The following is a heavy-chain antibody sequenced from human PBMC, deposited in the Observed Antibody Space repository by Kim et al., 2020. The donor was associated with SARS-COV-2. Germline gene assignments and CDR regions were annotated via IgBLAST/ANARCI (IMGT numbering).Heavy chain of an antibody. J-gene: IGHJ6*03. D-gene: IGHD3-16*02. CDR1: GGTFSSYA. Sequence: SVKVSCKASGGTFSSYAISWVRQAPGQGLEWMGGIIPIFGTANYAQKFQGRVTITADESTSTAYMELSSLRSEDTAVYYCATSGMITFGGVIADYYYYMDVWGKGTTVTVSS. CDR3: ATSGMITFGGVIADYYYYMDV. V-gene: IGHV1-69*13. CDR2: IIPIFGTA.